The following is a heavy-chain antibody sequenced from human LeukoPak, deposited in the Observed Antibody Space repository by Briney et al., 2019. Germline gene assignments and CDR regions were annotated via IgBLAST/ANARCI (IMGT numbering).Heavy chain of an antibody. CDR3: AMEEEQWLVTDY. CDR2: IVPIFGTA. Sequence: GASVKVSCKASGGTFSSYAISWVRQAPGQGLEWMGRIVPIFGTANYAQKFQGRVTITTDESTSTAYMELSSLRSEDTAVYYCAMEEEQWLVTDYWGQGTLVTVSS. CDR1: GGTFSSYA. D-gene: IGHD6-19*01. J-gene: IGHJ4*02. V-gene: IGHV1-69*05.